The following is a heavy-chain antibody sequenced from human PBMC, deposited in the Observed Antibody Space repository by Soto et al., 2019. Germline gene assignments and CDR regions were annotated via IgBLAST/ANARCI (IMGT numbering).Heavy chain of an antibody. Sequence: EVQLEESGGGLVQPGGSLRLSCVASGFTFTDYRMSWVRQAPGKAPEWVANIKQDGSEKNYLDSVKGRFSISRDNTKNSLFLQMNNLGADDTAVYHCARAGGYDFWSLFDPWAREPWSPSP. D-gene: IGHD3-3*01. V-gene: IGHV3-7*01. CDR1: GFTFTDYR. CDR2: IKQDGSEK. CDR3: ARAGGYDFWSLFDP. J-gene: IGHJ5*02.